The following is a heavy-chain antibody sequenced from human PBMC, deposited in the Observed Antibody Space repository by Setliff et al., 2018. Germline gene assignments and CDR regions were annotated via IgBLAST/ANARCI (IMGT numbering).Heavy chain of an antibody. D-gene: IGHD1-1*01. Sequence: PGGSLRLSCAASGFSFSNYWMHWVRQAPGKGLEWVSRINSDGSSTNYADSVKGQFTVSRDNAKNTLYLQMNSLRAEDTAVYYCARDGHNVYYFDYWGLGTLVTVSS. J-gene: IGHJ4*02. V-gene: IGHV3-74*01. CDR2: INSDGSST. CDR1: GFSFSNYW. CDR3: ARDGHNVYYFDY.